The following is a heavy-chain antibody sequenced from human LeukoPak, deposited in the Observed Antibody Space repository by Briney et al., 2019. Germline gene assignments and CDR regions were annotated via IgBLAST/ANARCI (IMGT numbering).Heavy chain of an antibody. D-gene: IGHD6-13*01. J-gene: IGHJ4*02. CDR1: GFTFSSYA. CDR2: ISGSGGST. CDR3: AKEQGQQLVLNPFDY. Sequence: GSLRLSCATSGFTFSSYAMSWVRQAPGKGLEWVSAISGSGGSTYYADSVKGRFTISRDNSKNTLYLQMNSLRAEDTAVYYCAKEQGQQLVLNPFDYWGQGTLVTVSS. V-gene: IGHV3-23*01.